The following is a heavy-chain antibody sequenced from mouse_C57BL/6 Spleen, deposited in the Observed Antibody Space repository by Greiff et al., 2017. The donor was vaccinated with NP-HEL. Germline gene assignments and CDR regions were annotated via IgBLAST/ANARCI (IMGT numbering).Heavy chain of an antibody. V-gene: IGHV1-18*01. D-gene: IGHD2-3*01. J-gene: IGHJ4*01. Sequence: VHVKQSGPELVKPGASVKIPCKASGYTFTDYNMDWVKQSHGKSLEWIGDINPNNGGTIYNQKFKGKATLTVDKSSSTAYMELRSLTSEDTAVYYCARKMVKAYYYAMDYWGQGTSVTVSS. CDR2: INPNNGGT. CDR3: ARKMVKAYYYAMDY. CDR1: GYTFTDYN.